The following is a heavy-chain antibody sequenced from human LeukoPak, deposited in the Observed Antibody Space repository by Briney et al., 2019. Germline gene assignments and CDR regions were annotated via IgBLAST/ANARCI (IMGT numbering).Heavy chain of an antibody. V-gene: IGHV4-34*01. J-gene: IGHJ6*02. CDR1: GGSFSGYY. CDR3: ARGSPRYSGSYLDYYYGMDV. CDR2: INHSGST. D-gene: IGHD1-26*01. Sequence: PSETLSLTCAVYGGSFSGYYWSWIRQPPGKGLEWIGEINHSGSTNYNPSLKSRVTISVDTSKNQFSLKLSSVTAADTAVYYCARGSPRYSGSYLDYYYGMDVWGQGITVTVSS.